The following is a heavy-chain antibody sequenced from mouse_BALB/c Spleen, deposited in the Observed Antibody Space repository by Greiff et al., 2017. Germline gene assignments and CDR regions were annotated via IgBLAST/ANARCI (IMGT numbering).Heavy chain of an antibody. Sequence: VQLKQSGPELMKPGASVKISCKASGYSFTSYYMHWVKQSHGKSLEWIGYIDPFNGGTSYNQKFKGKATLTVDKSSSTAYMHLSSLTSEDSAVYYCARGNHWYFDVGGAGTTVTVSS. J-gene: IGHJ1*01. D-gene: IGHD2-1*01. CDR2: IDPFNGGT. V-gene: IGHV1S135*01. CDR3: ARGNHWYFDV. CDR1: GYSFTSYY.